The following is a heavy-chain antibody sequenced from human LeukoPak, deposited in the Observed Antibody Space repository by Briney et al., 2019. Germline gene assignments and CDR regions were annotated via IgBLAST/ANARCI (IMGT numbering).Heavy chain of an antibody. V-gene: IGHV1-18*04. J-gene: IGHJ3*02. CDR3: ARDQYYYDSSGYKAFDI. Sequence: APVKVSCKASGGAFNTYAISWVRQAPGQGLEWMGWISAYNGNTNYAQKLQGRVTMTTDTSTSTAYMELRSLRSDDTAVYYCARDQYYYDSSGYKAFDIWGQGTMVTVSS. D-gene: IGHD3-22*01. CDR2: ISAYNGNT. CDR1: GGAFNTYA.